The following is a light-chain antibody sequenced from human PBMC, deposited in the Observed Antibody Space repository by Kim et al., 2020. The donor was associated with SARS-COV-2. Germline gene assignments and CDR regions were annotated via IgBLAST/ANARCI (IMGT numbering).Light chain of an antibody. V-gene: IGKV1-39*01. J-gene: IGKJ1*01. CDR1: QSISSY. Sequence: DIQMTQSPSSLSASVGDRVTITCRASQSISSYLHWYQQKPGKAPKLLSYDASSVQSGVPSRFSGSGSGTDFTLSISSLQPEDFETYYCQKSYSTTRTFGEGTKVDIK. CDR3: QKSYSTTRT. CDR2: DAS.